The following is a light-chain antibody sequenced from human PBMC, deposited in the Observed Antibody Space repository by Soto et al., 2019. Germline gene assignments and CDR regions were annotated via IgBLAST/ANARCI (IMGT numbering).Light chain of an antibody. CDR2: EVS. CDR1: SSDVGGYHY. Sequence: QSALTQPASVSGSPGQSITISCTGTSSDVGGYHYVSWYQHHPGKAPKLLIYEVSNRPSGVSIRFSGSKSGNTASLTISGLQAEDEADDYCTSYTSSTTLFVFGPGTKVTVL. J-gene: IGLJ1*01. CDR3: TSYTSSTTLFV. V-gene: IGLV2-14*01.